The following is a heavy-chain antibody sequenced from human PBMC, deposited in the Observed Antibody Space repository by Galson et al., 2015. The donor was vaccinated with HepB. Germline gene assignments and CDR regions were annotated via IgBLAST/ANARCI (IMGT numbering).Heavy chain of an antibody. CDR2: ISSSSSTI. CDR3: ARVRAYCSSTSCQGRHYYYYMDV. D-gene: IGHD2-2*01. V-gene: IGHV3-48*04. Sequence: SLRLSCAASGFTFSSYSMNWVRQAPGKGLEWVSYISSSSSTIYYADSVKGRFTISRDNAKNSLYLQMNSLRAEDTAVYYCARVRAYCSSTSCQGRHYYYYMDVWGKGTTVTVSS. J-gene: IGHJ6*03. CDR1: GFTFSSYS.